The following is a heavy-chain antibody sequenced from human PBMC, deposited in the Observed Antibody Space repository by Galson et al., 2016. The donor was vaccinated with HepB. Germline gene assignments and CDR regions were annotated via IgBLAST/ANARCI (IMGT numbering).Heavy chain of an antibody. CDR2: NGDT. J-gene: IGHJ4*02. Sequence: NGDTNSAQKFQGRVTLTTDTSTRTAYMELRSLTSDDTAVYYCARDRDRSLDYWGQGTLVTVSS. V-gene: IGHV1-18*01. CDR3: ARDRDRSLDY. D-gene: IGHD5-24*01.